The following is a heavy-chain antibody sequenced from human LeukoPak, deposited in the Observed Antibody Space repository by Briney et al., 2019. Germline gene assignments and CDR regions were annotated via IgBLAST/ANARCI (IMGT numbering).Heavy chain of an antibody. CDR3: ARELRRITMIVVVPDAFDI. Sequence: PGGSLRLSCAASGFTFSSYWMSWVRQAPGKELEWVANIKQDGSEKYYVDSVKGRFTISRDNAKNSLYLQMNSLRAEDTAVYYCARELRRITMIVVVPDAFDIWGQGTMVTVSS. CDR1: GFTFSSYW. V-gene: IGHV3-7*03. CDR2: IKQDGSEK. D-gene: IGHD3-22*01. J-gene: IGHJ3*02.